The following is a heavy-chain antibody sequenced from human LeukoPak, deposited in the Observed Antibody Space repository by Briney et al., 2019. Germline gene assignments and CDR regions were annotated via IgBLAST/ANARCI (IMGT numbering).Heavy chain of an antibody. CDR2: ISGYNGGT. Sequence: ASVKVSCKASGYTFTSYGISWVRQAPGQGLEWMGWISGYNGGTNYAQKLQGRVTMTTDTSTSTAYMELRSLRSDDTAVYYCARDVGGYSYASVGNWFDPWGQGTLVTVSS. V-gene: IGHV1-18*01. D-gene: IGHD5-18*01. J-gene: IGHJ5*02. CDR1: GYTFTSYG. CDR3: ARDVGGYSYASVGNWFDP.